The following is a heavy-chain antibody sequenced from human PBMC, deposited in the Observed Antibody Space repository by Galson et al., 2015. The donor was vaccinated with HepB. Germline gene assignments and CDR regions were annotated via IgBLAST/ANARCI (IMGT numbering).Heavy chain of an antibody. CDR1: GFTFSSYG. J-gene: IGHJ6*02. CDR3: ARERFGELLSYYYGMDV. CDR2: ISYDGSNK. V-gene: IGHV3-30*03. Sequence: SLRLSCAASGFTFSSYGMHWVRQAPGKGLEWVAVISYDGSNKFYADSVKGRFTIFRDNSKNTLYLQMNSLRAEDTAVYYCARERFGELLSYYYGMDVWGQGTTVTVSS. D-gene: IGHD3-10*01.